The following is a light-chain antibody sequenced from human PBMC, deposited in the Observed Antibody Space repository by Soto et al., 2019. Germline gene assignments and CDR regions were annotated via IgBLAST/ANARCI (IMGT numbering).Light chain of an antibody. CDR1: QSVNNL. CDR3: QHYNGYPWT. Sequence: DIQLTQSPSTLSASVGDRVTITCRASQSVNNLLAWYQQKAGKGPKLLIYKASSLETGVPSRFSGSGSGTEFTLTITSVQPDDFASYYCQHYNGYPWTFGQGTKVEVK. CDR2: KAS. J-gene: IGKJ1*01. V-gene: IGKV1-5*03.